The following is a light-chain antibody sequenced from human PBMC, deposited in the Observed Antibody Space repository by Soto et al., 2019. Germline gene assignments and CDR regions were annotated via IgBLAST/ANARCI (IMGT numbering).Light chain of an antibody. CDR3: QQYDSSPWT. J-gene: IGKJ1*01. Sequence: ETVLTQSPGTLSLSPGERATLSCRASQDIRSNYLAWYRQTPGQAPRLLIYGASKRASGIADRFSGSGSGTDFTLLISRLEPEEFALYYCQQYDSSPWTFGQGTKVDIK. CDR2: GAS. V-gene: IGKV3-20*01. CDR1: QDIRSNY.